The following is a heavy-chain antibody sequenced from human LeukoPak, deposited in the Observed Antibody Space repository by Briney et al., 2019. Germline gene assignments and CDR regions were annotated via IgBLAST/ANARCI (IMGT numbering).Heavy chain of an antibody. CDR1: GYTFTGYY. CDR3: ARFLGYCSAGSCYFDY. D-gene: IGHD2-15*01. Sequence: ASVRVSCKASGYTFTGYYVHWVRQAPGQGLEWMGWINPNSGGTKYAQKFQGRVTMTRDTSITTAYMELSSLRSDDTAVYYCARFLGYCSAGSCYFDYWGQGTLVTVSS. CDR2: INPNSGGT. V-gene: IGHV1-2*02. J-gene: IGHJ4*02.